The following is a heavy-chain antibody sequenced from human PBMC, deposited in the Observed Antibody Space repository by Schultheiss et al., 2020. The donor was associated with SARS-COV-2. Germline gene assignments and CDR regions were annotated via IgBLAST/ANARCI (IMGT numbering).Heavy chain of an antibody. CDR2: IYYSGST. CDR3: ARVNYYDSSGYYYFDY. V-gene: IGHV4-31*03. CDR1: GGSISSYY. Sequence: SQTLSLTCTVSGGSISSYYWSWIRQHPGKGLEWIGYIYYSGSTYYSPSLKSRVTISVDTSKNQFSLKLSSVTAADTAVYYCARVNYYDSSGYYYFDYWGQGTLVTVSS. D-gene: IGHD3-22*01. J-gene: IGHJ4*02.